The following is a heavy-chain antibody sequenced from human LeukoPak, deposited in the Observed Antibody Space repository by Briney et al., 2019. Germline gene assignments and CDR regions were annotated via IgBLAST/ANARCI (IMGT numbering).Heavy chain of an antibody. CDR1: GGSISTYS. CDR2: INYSGST. J-gene: IGHJ4*02. Sequence: PSETLSLTCTVSGGSISTYSWSWIRQPPGKALEWIGYINYSGSTDYNTSLKNRVTISIDTSKSLFSLKLNSVTAADTAVYFCARGDYYDRSGFFDYWGQGTLVTVSS. CDR3: ARGDYYDRSGFFDY. D-gene: IGHD3-22*01. V-gene: IGHV4-59*01.